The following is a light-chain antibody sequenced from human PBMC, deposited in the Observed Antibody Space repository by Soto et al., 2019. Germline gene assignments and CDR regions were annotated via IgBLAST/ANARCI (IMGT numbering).Light chain of an antibody. Sequence: QSVLTQPASVSGSPGQSITISCTGTSSDVGSYNFVSWYQQLPGKAPKLMIYEVSNRPSGVSNRFSGSKSGNTASLTNSGLQAEDEADYYCSSYTTSSNYVFGSGTKVTVL. CDR1: SSDVGSYNF. CDR2: EVS. J-gene: IGLJ1*01. CDR3: SSYTTSSNYV. V-gene: IGLV2-14*01.